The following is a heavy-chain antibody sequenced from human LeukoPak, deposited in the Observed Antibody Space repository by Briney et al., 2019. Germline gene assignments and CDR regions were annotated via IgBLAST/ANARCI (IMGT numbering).Heavy chain of an antibody. CDR1: GFTFSSYG. CDR2: IASKTDGGAT. D-gene: IGHD3-10*01. Sequence: GGSLRLSCAASGFTFSSYGMNWVRQAPGEGLDWVGRIASKTDGGATDYAAPVKGRFTISRDDSKSTLNLQMNSLKTEDTAVYYCTTGIRGDWGQGTLVTVSS. J-gene: IGHJ4*02. V-gene: IGHV3-15*04. CDR3: TTGIRGD.